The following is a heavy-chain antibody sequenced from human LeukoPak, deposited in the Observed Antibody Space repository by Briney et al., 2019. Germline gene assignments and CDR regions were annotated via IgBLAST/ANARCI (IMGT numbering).Heavy chain of an antibody. CDR3: ARDPHVVEAAGQVDY. Sequence: GASVKVSCKVSGYTLTELSMHWVRQAPGKGLEWMGGFDPEDGETIYAQKFQGRVTMTEDTSTDTAYVELSSLRSEDTAVYYCARDPHVVEAAGQVDYWGQGTLVTVSS. CDR1: GYTLTELS. V-gene: IGHV1-24*01. D-gene: IGHD6-13*01. CDR2: FDPEDGET. J-gene: IGHJ4*02.